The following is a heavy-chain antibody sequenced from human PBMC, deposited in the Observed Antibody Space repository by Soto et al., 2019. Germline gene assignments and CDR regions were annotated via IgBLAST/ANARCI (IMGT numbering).Heavy chain of an antibody. D-gene: IGHD6-19*01. V-gene: IGHV3-30*18. J-gene: IGHJ4*02. Sequence: PGGSLRLSCAASGFTFSSYGMHWVRQAPGKGLEWVAVISYDGSNKYYADSVKGRFTISRDNSKNTLYLQMNSLRAEDTAVYYCAKGSSGEGPFDYWGQGTLVTVSS. CDR3: AKGSSGEGPFDY. CDR2: ISYDGSNK. CDR1: GFTFSSYG.